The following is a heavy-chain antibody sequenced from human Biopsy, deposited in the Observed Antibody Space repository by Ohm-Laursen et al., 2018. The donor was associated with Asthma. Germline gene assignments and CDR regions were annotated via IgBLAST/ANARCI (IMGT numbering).Heavy chain of an antibody. D-gene: IGHD7-27*01. Sequence: SVKVSCKASAYTFIGYHLHWVRQAPGEGLEWMGRINPNGGATIYAQEFQGRVTMTRDTSISTAYMELSRLTSDDTAVYYCARGQKSPGDRWFDPWGQGTLVTVSS. CDR1: AYTFIGYH. CDR3: ARGQKSPGDRWFDP. V-gene: IGHV1-2*06. CDR2: INPNGGAT. J-gene: IGHJ5*02.